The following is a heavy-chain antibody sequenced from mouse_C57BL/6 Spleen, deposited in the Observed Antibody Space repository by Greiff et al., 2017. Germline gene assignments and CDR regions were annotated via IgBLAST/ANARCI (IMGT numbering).Heavy chain of an antibody. CDR3: VRHGDYYGNYAMDY. Sequence: EVMLVESGGGLVQPKGSLKLSCAASGFSFNTYAMNWVRQAPGKGLEWVARIRSKSNNYATYYADSVKDRFTISRDDSESMLYLQMNNLKTEDTAMYYCVRHGDYYGNYAMDYWGQGTSVTVSS. D-gene: IGHD1-1*01. J-gene: IGHJ4*01. V-gene: IGHV10-1*01. CDR1: GFSFNTYA. CDR2: IRSKSNNYAT.